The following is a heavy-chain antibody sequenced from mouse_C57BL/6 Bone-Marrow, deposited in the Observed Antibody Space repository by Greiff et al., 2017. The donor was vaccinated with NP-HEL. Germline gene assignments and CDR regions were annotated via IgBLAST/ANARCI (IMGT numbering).Heavy chain of an antibody. V-gene: IGHV1-69*01. Sequence: QVQLQQPGAELVMPGASVKLSCKASGYTFTSYWMHWVKQRPGPGLEWIGEIDPSDSYTNYNQKFKGKSTLTVDKSSSTAYMQLSSLTSEDSAVYYCAREGTAPYAMDYWGQGTSVTVSS. CDR1: GYTFTSYW. D-gene: IGHD3-3*01. CDR2: IDPSDSYT. CDR3: AREGTAPYAMDY. J-gene: IGHJ4*01.